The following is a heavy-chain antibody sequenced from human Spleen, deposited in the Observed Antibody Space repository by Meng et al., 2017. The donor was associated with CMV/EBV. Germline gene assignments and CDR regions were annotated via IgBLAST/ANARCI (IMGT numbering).Heavy chain of an antibody. V-gene: IGHV1-2*02. D-gene: IGHD2-2*01. CDR1: YY. J-gene: IGHJ6*02. CDR2: IDPNGGGT. Sequence: YYIHWVRQAPGQGLEWMGWIDPNGGGTNYAQKFQDRVTMTSDTSIRTAYMELSRLRSDDTALYYCARERFLVPAASPDYYYYGMDVWGQGSTVTVSS. CDR3: ARERFLVPAASPDYYYYGMDV.